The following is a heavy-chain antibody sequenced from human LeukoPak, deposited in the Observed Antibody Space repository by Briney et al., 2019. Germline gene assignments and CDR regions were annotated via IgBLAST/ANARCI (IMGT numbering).Heavy chain of an antibody. D-gene: IGHD3-9*01. CDR1: GGSVSSGSSH. J-gene: IGHJ5*02. CDR3: ARKYYDILTGYYRGYNWFDP. CDR2: IYYTGNT. V-gene: IGHV4-61*01. Sequence: SETLSLTCTVSGGSVSSGSSHWGWIRQPPGRGLEWIGYIYYTGNTNYNPSLESRVTISVDTSKNQFSLKLSSVTAADTAVYYCARKYYDILTGYYRGYNWFDPWGQGTLVTVSS.